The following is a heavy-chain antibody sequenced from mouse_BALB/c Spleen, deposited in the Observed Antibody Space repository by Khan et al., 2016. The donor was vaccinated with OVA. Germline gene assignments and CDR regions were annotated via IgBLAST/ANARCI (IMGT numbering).Heavy chain of an antibody. V-gene: IGHV9-3-1*01. CDR3: VLFPGGY. Sequence: QVQLVQSGPELKKPGETVKISCKASGYTFKDYVMNWVKQSPGEGLKWMGWMNTYTGEPTYADDFEGRFAFSLETSARTAYLQISSLKDEDTATXFCVLFPGGYWGQGTTLTVSS. J-gene: IGHJ2*01. CDR1: GYTFKDYV. CDR2: MNTYTGEP.